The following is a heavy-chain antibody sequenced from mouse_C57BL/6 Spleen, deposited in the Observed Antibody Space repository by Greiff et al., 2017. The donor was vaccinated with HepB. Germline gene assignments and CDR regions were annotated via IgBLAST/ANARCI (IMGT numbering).Heavy chain of an antibody. CDR3: ARKGYYGSSWDY. CDR2: IYPGDGDT. J-gene: IGHJ2*01. V-gene: IGHV1-82*01. CDR1: GYAFSSSW. D-gene: IGHD1-1*01. Sequence: LQESGPELVKPGASVKISCKASGYAFSSSWMNWVKQRPGKGLEWIGRIYPGDGDTNYNGKFKGKATLTADKSSSTAYMQLSSLTSEDSAVYFCARKGYYGSSWDYWGQGTTLTVSS.